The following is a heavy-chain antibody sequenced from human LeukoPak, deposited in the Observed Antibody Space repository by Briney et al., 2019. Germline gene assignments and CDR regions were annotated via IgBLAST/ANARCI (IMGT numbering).Heavy chain of an antibody. Sequence: GGSLRLSCAASGFTFSSHAMSWVRQAPGKGLEWVSSVSGSGGSTYYADPVKGRFTISRDNSKNTLYLQMHSLRVDDTAVYYCAHLVWEYVGGLDVWGQGTTVTVSS. D-gene: IGHD3/OR15-3a*01. CDR2: VSGSGGST. CDR3: AHLVWEYVGGLDV. J-gene: IGHJ6*02. V-gene: IGHV3-23*01. CDR1: GFTFSSHA.